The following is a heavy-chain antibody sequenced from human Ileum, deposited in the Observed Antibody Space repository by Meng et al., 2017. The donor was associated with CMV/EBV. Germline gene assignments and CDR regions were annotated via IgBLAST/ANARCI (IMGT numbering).Heavy chain of an antibody. CDR1: GGTFSSYV. CDR3: ARAGGQGGWFDP. CDR2: IIPIFGTS. V-gene: IGHV1-69*15. Sequence: QVQLVQSGAGVKKPGSSVKVSCKASGGTFSSYVISWVRQAPGQGLEWMGTIIPIFGTSNYAQKFQDRVTITADESTSTAYMELSSLRPEDTAVYYCARAGGQGGWFDPWGQGTLVTVSS. D-gene: IGHD3-10*01. J-gene: IGHJ5*02.